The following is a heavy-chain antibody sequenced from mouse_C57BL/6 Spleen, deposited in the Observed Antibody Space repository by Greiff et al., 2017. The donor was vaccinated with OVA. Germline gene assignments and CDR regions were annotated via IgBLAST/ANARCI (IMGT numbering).Heavy chain of an antibody. D-gene: IGHD1-1*01. CDR2: IDPSDSYT. CDR1: GYTLTSYW. CDR3: ARREIYYYGSSYDYAMDY. Sequence: VQLQQPGAELVKPGASVKLSCKASGYTLTSYWMQWVKQRPGQGLEWIGEIDPSDSYTNYNQKSKGKATLTVDKSSSTAYMQLSSLTSEDSAVYYCARREIYYYGSSYDYAMDYWGQGTSVTVSS. J-gene: IGHJ4*01. V-gene: IGHV1-50*01.